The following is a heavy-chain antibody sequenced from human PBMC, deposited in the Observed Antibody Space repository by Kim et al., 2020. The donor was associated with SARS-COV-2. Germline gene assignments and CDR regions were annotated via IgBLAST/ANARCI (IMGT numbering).Heavy chain of an antibody. CDR2: ISSSGSTI. CDR3: ARTRMEVAGMGVFDY. D-gene: IGHD6-19*01. J-gene: IGHJ4*02. Sequence: GGSLRLSCAASGFTFSSYEMNWVRQAPGKGLEWVSYISSSGSTIYYADSVKGRFTISRDNAKNSLYLQMNSLRAEDTAVYYCARTRMEVAGMGVFDYWGQGTLVTVSS. V-gene: IGHV3-48*03. CDR1: GFTFSSYE.